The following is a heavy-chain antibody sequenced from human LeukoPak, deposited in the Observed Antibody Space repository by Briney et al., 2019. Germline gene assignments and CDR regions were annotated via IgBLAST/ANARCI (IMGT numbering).Heavy chain of an antibody. J-gene: IGHJ4*02. D-gene: IGHD4-17*01. CDR2: ISAYNGNT. V-gene: IGHV1-18*01. CDR3: ARVLWNGDYPRFDY. CDR1: GYTSTSYG. Sequence: ASVKVSCKASGYTSTSYGISWVRKAPGQGLEWMGWISAYNGNTNYAQKLQGRVTMTTDTSTSTAYMELRSLRSDDTAVYYCARVLWNGDYPRFDYWGQGTLVTVSS.